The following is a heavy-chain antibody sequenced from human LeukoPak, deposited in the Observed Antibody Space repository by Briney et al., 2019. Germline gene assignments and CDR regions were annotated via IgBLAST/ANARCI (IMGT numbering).Heavy chain of an antibody. CDR1: GGSFSGYY. J-gene: IGHJ4*02. CDR2: INHSGST. Sequence: SETLSLTCAVYGGSFSGYYWSWIRQPPGKGLEWIGEINHSGSTNYNPSLESRVTISVDTSKNQFSLKLSSVTAADTAVYYCARGPFLTNPDYDFWSGYYIRWGQGTLVTVSS. V-gene: IGHV4-34*01. CDR3: ARGPFLTNPDYDFWSGYYIR. D-gene: IGHD3-3*01.